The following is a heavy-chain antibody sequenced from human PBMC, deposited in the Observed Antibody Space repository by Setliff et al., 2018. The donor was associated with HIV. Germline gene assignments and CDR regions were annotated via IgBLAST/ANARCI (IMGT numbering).Heavy chain of an antibody. V-gene: IGHV3-48*01. CDR1: GFTFSDYS. CDR2: IGGRFDT. CDR3: ARDTMWAFDI. J-gene: IGHJ3*02. Sequence: GGSLRLSCAASGFTFSDYSMNWVRQAPGKGLEWVSFIGGRFDTYYADSVKGRFTISRDNAKKSLYLQMYSLRADDTAVYYCARDTMWAFDIWGQGTLVTVSS. D-gene: IGHD3-10*02.